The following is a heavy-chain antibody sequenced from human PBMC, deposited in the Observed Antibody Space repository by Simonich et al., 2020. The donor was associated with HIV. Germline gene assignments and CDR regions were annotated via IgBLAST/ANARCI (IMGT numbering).Heavy chain of an antibody. D-gene: IGHD6-6*01. CDR3: AREITSIAARHWYFDL. V-gene: IGHV3-30*07. CDR2: ISNDGRNK. CDR1: GFTFSSYA. Sequence: VQLVESGGGLVQPGGSLRLSCAASGFTFSSYALHWVRQAPGKGLDGWAGISNDGRNKYYANSVKGRFTISRDNSKNTLYLQMNSLRAEDTAVYYCAREITSIAARHWYFDLWGRGTLVTVSS. J-gene: IGHJ2*01.